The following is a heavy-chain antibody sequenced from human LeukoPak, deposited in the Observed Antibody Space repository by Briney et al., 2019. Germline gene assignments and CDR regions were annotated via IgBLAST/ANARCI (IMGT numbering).Heavy chain of an antibody. V-gene: IGHV4-34*01. CDR3: ARLSVIVGAALEYYYFYMDA. CDR2: SNDSGGT. J-gene: IGHJ6*03. D-gene: IGHD1-26*01. CDR1: GGTFSGYY. Sequence: SETLSLTCALYGGTFSGYYWSWIRQPPGKRLEWVGESNDSGGTNYNPSLKSRVTISADNSKNQVSLKLTSVTAADTAVYYCARLSVIVGAALEYYYFYMDAWGQGTTVTVSS.